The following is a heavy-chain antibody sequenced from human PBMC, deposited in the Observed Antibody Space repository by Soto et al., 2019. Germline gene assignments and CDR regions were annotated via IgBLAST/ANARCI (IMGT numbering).Heavy chain of an antibody. CDR2: INHSGST. V-gene: IGHV4-34*01. D-gene: IGHD3-10*01. CDR1: GGSFSGYY. J-gene: IGHJ5*02. Sequence: SETLSLTCAVYGGSFSGYYWSWIRQPPGKGLEWIGEINHSGSTNYNPSLKSRVTISVDTSKNQFSLKLSSVTAADTAVYYCARVIGITMVRGVIITGWFDPWGQGTLVTVSS. CDR3: ARVIGITMVRGVIITGWFDP.